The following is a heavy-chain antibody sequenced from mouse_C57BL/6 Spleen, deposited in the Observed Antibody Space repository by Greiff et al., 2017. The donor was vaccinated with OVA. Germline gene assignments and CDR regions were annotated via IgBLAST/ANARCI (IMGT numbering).Heavy chain of an antibody. CDR3: ARRTAQALMDY. J-gene: IGHJ4*01. Sequence: VQLVESGAELVMPGASVKLSCKASGYTFTSYWMHWVKQRPGQGLEWIGEIDPSDSYTNYNQKFKGKSTLTVDKSSSTAYMQLSSLTSEDSAVYYCARRTAQALMDYWGQGTSVTVSS. CDR1: GYTFTSYW. CDR2: IDPSDSYT. D-gene: IGHD3-2*02. V-gene: IGHV1-69*01.